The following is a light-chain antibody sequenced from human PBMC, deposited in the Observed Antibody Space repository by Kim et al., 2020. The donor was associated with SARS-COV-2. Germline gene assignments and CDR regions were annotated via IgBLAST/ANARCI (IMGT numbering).Light chain of an antibody. CDR2: EVS. Sequence: GQSVTIAGPGTSSDVGGYNYVSWYQQHPGKAPKLMIYEVSKRPSGVPDRFSGSKSGNTASLTVSGLQAEDEADYYCSSYAGSNNLVFGGGTQLTVL. CDR3: SSYAGSNNLV. CDR1: SSDVGGYNY. V-gene: IGLV2-8*01. J-gene: IGLJ2*01.